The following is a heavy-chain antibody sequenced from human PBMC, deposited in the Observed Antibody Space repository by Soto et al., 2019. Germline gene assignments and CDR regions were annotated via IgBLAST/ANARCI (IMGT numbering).Heavy chain of an antibody. Sequence: SQTLSLTCAVCGDSVSRNSAAWNWIRQSPSRGLEWLGRTYYRSKWYNDYAVSVKSRITINPDTSKNQFSLQLNSVTPEDTAVYYCARDGSVTGTDHYYYGMDVWGQGTTVTVSS. CDR2: TYYRSKWYN. CDR1: GDSVSRNSAA. CDR3: ARDGSVTGTDHYYYGMDV. D-gene: IGHD1-7*01. J-gene: IGHJ6*02. V-gene: IGHV6-1*01.